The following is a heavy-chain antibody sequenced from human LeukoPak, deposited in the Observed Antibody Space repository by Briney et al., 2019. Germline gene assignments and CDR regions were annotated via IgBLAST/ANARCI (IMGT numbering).Heavy chain of an antibody. CDR2: ISSSSTYI. CDR3: ARNVYDSSGYYAIDY. V-gene: IGHV3-21*01. Sequence: GGSLRLSCAASGFTFSTYSLNRVRQAPGKGLEWFSSISSSSTYIYYADSVKGRFTISRDNAKNSLYLQMNSLRAEGTAVYYCARNVYDSSGYYAIDYWGQGTLVTVSS. D-gene: IGHD3-22*01. J-gene: IGHJ4*02. CDR1: GFTFSTYS.